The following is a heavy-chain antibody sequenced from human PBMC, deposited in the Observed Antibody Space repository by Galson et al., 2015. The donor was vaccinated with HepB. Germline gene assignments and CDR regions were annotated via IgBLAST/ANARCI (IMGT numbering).Heavy chain of an antibody. CDR2: ISSSSSYT. V-gene: IGHV3-11*06. CDR1: GFTFSDYY. CDR3: ARAPPSSGSYQLDY. J-gene: IGHJ4*02. D-gene: IGHD3-10*01. Sequence: SLRLSCAASGFTFSDYYMSWIRQAPGKGLEWVSYISSSSSYTNYADSVKGRFTISRDNAKNSLYLQMNSLRAEDTAVYYCARAPPSSGSYQLDYWGQGTLVTVSS.